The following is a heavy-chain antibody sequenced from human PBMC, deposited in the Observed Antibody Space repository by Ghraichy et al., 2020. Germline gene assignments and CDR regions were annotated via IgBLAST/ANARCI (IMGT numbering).Heavy chain of an antibody. J-gene: IGHJ4*02. V-gene: IGHV3-23*01. Sequence: GESLNISCAASGFTFRYYAMSWVRQAPGKGLEWISAISGSGGDTYYADSVKGRFTISRDNSKDSVSLQMNSLRAEDTAVYYCAKDHGTEGFEYWGQGTLVSVSS. CDR2: ISGSGGDT. CDR1: GFTFRYYA. CDR3: AKDHGTEGFEY. D-gene: IGHD1-14*01.